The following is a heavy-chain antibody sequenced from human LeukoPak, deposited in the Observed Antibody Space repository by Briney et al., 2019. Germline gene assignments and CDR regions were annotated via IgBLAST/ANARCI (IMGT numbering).Heavy chain of an antibody. D-gene: IGHD3-3*01. CDR2: INHSGST. Sequence: SETLSLTCAVYGGSFNGYYWSWIRQPPGKGLEWIGEINHSGSTNYNPSLKSRVTISVDTSKNQFSLKLGSVTAADTAVYYCASANDYDFWSGYYWDWGQGTLVTVSS. V-gene: IGHV4-34*01. CDR1: GGSFNGYY. CDR3: ASANDYDFWSGYYWD. J-gene: IGHJ4*02.